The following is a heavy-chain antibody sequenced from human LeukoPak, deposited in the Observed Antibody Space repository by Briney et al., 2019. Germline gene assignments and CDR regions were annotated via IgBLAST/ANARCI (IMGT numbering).Heavy chain of an antibody. CDR2: ISSSGSTI. V-gene: IGHV3-11*04. J-gene: IGHJ5*02. Sequence: GGSLRLSCAASGFTFSDYYMSWIRQAPGKGLEWVSYISSSGSTIYYADSVKGRFTISRDNAKNSLYLQMNSLRAEDTAVYYCARDNYDSSGLQLGFDPWGQGTLVTVSS. CDR3: ARDNYDSSGLQLGFDP. CDR1: GFTFSDYY. D-gene: IGHD3-22*01.